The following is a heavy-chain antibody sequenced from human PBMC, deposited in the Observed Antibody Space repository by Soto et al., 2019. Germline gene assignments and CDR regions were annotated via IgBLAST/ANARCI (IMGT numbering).Heavy chain of an antibody. CDR1: GGSVTSDEDY. CDR3: ATESGSTYGYFDH. D-gene: IGHD5-18*01. J-gene: IGHJ4*02. V-gene: IGHV4-30-4*01. Sequence: PSETLSLTCTVSGGSVTSDEDYWTWIRQSPGKGLEWIGYISNSGSTGYNPSLKTRLSMSVDRSKNQFTRRLTSVTAADTAVYFCATESGSTYGYFDHWGQGTQVTVSS. CDR2: ISNSGST.